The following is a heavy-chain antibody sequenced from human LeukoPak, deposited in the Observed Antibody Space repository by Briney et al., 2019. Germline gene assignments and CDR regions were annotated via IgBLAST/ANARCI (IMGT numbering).Heavy chain of an antibody. J-gene: IGHJ3*02. CDR3: ARYSDLSIGDSFDI. Sequence: PGGSLRLSCAASGFTFRREWMVWVRQARGKGVQYVAHIRGDGGETFHLDSVRGRFTISRDNAKSSLYLQMNSLRVDDTGVYYCARYSDLSIGDSFDIWGQGTKVTVSS. CDR2: IRGDGGET. CDR1: GFTFRREW. D-gene: IGHD1-26*01. V-gene: IGHV3-7*01.